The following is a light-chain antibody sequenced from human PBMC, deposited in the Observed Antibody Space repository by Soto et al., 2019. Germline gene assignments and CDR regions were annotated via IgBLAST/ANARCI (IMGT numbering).Light chain of an antibody. CDR1: QVIRND. J-gene: IGKJ1*01. Sequence: AIQMTQSPSSLSASVGDRVTITCRASQVIRNDLGWYQQKPGKAPKLLIYGASNLQSRVPFRFSGSGSGTDFTLTITSLQAEDVATYYYLHDHNYPWTFGQGTKVDIK. CDR3: LHDHNYPWT. CDR2: GAS. V-gene: IGKV1-6*01.